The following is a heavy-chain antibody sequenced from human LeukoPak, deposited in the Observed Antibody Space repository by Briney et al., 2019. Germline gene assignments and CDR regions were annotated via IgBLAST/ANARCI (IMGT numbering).Heavy chain of an antibody. J-gene: IGHJ3*02. V-gene: IGHV4-30-2*01. CDR2: IYHSGST. D-gene: IGHD3-10*01. CDR1: GGSISSGGYS. Sequence: SETLSLTCAVSGGSISSGGYSWSWIRQPPGKGLEWIGYIYHSGSTYYNPSLKSRVTISVDRSKNQFSPKLSSVTAADTAVYYCARARGGDAFDIWGQGTMVTVSS. CDR3: ARARGGDAFDI.